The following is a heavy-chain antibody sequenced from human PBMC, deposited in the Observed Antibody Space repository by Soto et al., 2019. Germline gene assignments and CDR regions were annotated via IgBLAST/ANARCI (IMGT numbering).Heavy chain of an antibody. Sequence: ASVKVSCKASGGTFSSYAISWVRQAPGQGLEWMGGIIPIFGTANYAQKFQGRVTITADKSTSTAYMELSSLRSEDTAVYYCAREVVVVPAASPSYYYYGMDVWGQGTTVTVSS. V-gene: IGHV1-69*06. J-gene: IGHJ6*02. CDR3: AREVVVVPAASPSYYYYGMDV. CDR1: GGTFSSYA. CDR2: IIPIFGTA. D-gene: IGHD2-2*01.